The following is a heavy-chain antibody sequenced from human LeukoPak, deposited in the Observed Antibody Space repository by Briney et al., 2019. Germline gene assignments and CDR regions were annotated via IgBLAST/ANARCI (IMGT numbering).Heavy chain of an antibody. J-gene: IGHJ6*02. V-gene: IGHV1-69*13. CDR3: ARGGYCSSTSCPKADYYYYYGMDV. D-gene: IGHD2-2*01. CDR1: GGTFSSYA. CDR2: IIPIFGTA. Sequence: GASVKVSCKASGGTFSSYAISWVRQAPGQGLEWMGGIIPIFGTANYAQKFQGRVTITADESTSTAYMELRSLRSDDTAVYYCARGGYCSSTSCPKADYYYYYGMDVWGQGTTVTVSS.